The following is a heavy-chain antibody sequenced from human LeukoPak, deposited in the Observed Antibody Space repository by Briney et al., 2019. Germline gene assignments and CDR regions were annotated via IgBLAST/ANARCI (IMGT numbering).Heavy chain of an antibody. D-gene: IGHD2-15*01. J-gene: IGHJ3*02. V-gene: IGHV4-30-2*01. Sequence: SRTLSLTCAVSGGSISSGGYSWSWIRQPPGKGLEWIGYIYHSGSTYYNPSLKSRVTISVDRSKNQFSLKLSSVTAADTAVYYCARGYCSGGSCYPDAFDIWGQGTMVTVSS. CDR1: GGSISSGGYS. CDR2: IYHSGST. CDR3: ARGYCSGGSCYPDAFDI.